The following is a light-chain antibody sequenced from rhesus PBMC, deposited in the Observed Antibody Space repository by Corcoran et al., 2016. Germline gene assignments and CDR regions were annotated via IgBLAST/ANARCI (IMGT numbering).Light chain of an antibody. J-gene: IGLJ1*01. V-gene: IGLV2-32*01. CDR1: SSDIGGYNY. CDR3: CSYAGIYTYI. CDR2: EVS. Sequence: QAALTQPSSVSGSPGQSVTISCTGTSSDIGGYNYVSWYQQHPGTAPKLIIYEVSKRPSGVSDRFSGSKSGNTASLTISGLQAEDEADYYCCSYAGIYTYIFGAGTRLTVL.